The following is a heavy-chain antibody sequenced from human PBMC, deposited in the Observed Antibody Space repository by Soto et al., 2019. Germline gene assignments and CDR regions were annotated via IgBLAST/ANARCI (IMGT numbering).Heavy chain of an antibody. Sequence: PSETLSLTCSVSGVSLTSGTYYWSWIRQHPGKGLEWIGYIFYSGSTDYNPSLKSRVNISVDTSKNQFSLKLSSVTAADPAVYYRASTEDFFDYWGQGTLVTVSS. CDR1: GVSLTSGTYY. CDR2: IFYSGST. V-gene: IGHV4-31*03. J-gene: IGHJ4*02. CDR3: ASTEDFFDY.